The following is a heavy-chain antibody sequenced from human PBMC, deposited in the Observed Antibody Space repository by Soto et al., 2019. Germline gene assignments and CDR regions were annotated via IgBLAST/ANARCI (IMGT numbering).Heavy chain of an antibody. CDR2: INHSGST. Sequence: QVQLQQWGAGLLKPSETLSLTCAVYGGSFSGYYWSWIRQPPGKGLEWIGEINHSGSTNYNPSLKSRVTLSVDTSKNQFSLKLSSVTAADTAVYYCARGYYYGSGSYYNFDYWGQGTLVTVSS. CDR1: GGSFSGYY. D-gene: IGHD3-10*01. V-gene: IGHV4-34*01. J-gene: IGHJ4*02. CDR3: ARGYYYGSGSYYNFDY.